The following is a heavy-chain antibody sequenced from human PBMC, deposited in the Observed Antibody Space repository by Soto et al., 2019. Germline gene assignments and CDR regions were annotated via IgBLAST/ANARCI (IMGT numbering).Heavy chain of an antibody. Sequence: ESGGGLVQPGRSLRLSCAASGFTFDDYAMHWVRQAPGKGLEWVSGISWNSGSIGYADSVKGRFTISRDNAKNSLYLQMNSLRAEDTALYYCAKALGAGKGYWGQGTLVTVSS. CDR2: ISWNSGSI. CDR3: AKALGAGKGY. V-gene: IGHV3-9*01. CDR1: GFTFDDYA. D-gene: IGHD6-19*01. J-gene: IGHJ4*02.